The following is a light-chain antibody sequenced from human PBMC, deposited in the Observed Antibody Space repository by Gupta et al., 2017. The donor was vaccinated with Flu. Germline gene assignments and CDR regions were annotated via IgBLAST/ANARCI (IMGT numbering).Light chain of an antibody. V-gene: IGKV3-15*01. J-gene: IGKJ4*01. Sequence: EIVMTQSPATLSVSPGERATLSCRASQSVSSNLAWYQQKPGQAPRLLIYGASTRATGIPARFSGSGSGTEFTLTISNLQSEDFAVYYCQQYNNWPPPFGGGTKVEIK. CDR1: QSVSSN. CDR3: QQYNNWPPP. CDR2: GAS.